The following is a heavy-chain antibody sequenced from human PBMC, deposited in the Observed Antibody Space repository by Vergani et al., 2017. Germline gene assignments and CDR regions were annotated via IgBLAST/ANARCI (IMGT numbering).Heavy chain of an antibody. Sequence: QLQLQESGPGLVKPSETLSLTCTVSGGSISSSSYYWSWIRQPAGKGLEWIGRIYTSGSTNYNPSLKSRVTMSVDTSKNQFSLTLSSVTAADTAVYYCARNPPYCSSTGCSHNGFDPWGQGTLVTVSS. V-gene: IGHV4-61*02. J-gene: IGHJ5*02. CDR3: ARNPPYCSSTGCSHNGFDP. CDR2: IYTSGST. CDR1: GGSISSSSYY. D-gene: IGHD2-2*01.